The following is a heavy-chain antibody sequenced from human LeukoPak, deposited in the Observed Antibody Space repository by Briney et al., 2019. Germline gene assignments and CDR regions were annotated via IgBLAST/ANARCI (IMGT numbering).Heavy chain of an antibody. J-gene: IGHJ4*02. CDR1: GYTFNDYY. V-gene: IGHV1-18*04. Sequence: ASVKVSCKASGYTFNDYYIQWVRQAPGQGLEWLGWISAYNGNTNYAQKLQGRVTMTTDTSTSTAYMELRNLKSDDTAVYYCARGGARSGLDYWGQGTLVTVSS. CDR3: ARGGARSGLDY. D-gene: IGHD3-22*01. CDR2: ISAYNGNT.